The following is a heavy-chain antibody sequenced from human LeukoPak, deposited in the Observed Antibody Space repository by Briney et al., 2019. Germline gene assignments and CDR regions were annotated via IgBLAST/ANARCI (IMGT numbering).Heavy chain of an antibody. CDR1: GFTFSSYG. J-gene: IGHJ6*02. CDR3: ATRYGMDV. Sequence: GGSLRLSCAAPGFTFSSYGMHWVRQAPGKGLEWVANIKQDGSEKYYVDSVKGRFTISRDNAKNSLYLQMNSLRAEDTAVYYCATRYGMDVWGQGTTVTVSS. CDR2: IKQDGSEK. V-gene: IGHV3-7*01.